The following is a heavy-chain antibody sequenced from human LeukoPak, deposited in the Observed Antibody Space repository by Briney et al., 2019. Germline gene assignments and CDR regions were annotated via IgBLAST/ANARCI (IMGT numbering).Heavy chain of an antibody. V-gene: IGHV4-39*01. Sequence: SETLSLTCTVSGGSISSSSYYWGWIRQPPGEGLEWIGSIYYSGSTHYNPSLESRVTISIDTSKNQFSLKLKSVTAADTAVYYCARHTPVLTGYPFDFWGQGTLVTVSS. CDR1: GGSISSSSYY. CDR2: IYYSGST. J-gene: IGHJ4*02. D-gene: IGHD3-9*01. CDR3: ARHTPVLTGYPFDF.